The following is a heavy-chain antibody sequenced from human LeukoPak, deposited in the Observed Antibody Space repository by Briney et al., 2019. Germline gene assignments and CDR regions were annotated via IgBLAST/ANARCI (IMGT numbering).Heavy chain of an antibody. CDR3: ARDRAAEGSGSLLNWFDP. D-gene: IGHD6-19*01. V-gene: IGHV4-4*07. Sequence: SETLSLTCTVSGGSINNYYWSWIRQPAGKGLEWIGRIFPSGSTNYNPSLKSRVTMSVDPSKSQFSLRLSSVTAADTAVYYCARDRAAEGSGSLLNWFDPWGQGTLVTVSS. CDR2: IFPSGST. J-gene: IGHJ5*02. CDR1: GGSINNYY.